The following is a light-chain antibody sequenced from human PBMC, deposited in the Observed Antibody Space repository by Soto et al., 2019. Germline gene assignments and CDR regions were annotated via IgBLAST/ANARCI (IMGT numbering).Light chain of an antibody. Sequence: EIVLTQSPGTLSLSPGERATLSCRASQSVSSNYLAWYQQKPGQAPRLLIYGASTRATGIPDRYSGSGSGTDFTLTISRLEPEDSAVYYCQQYGGSPQTFGQGTKVEIK. CDR1: QSVSSNY. V-gene: IGKV3-20*01. CDR2: GAS. CDR3: QQYGGSPQT. J-gene: IGKJ1*01.